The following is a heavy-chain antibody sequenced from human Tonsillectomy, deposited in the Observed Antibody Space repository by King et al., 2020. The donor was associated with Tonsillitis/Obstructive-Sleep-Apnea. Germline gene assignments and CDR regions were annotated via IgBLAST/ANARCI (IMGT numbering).Heavy chain of an antibody. Sequence: LQLVQSGAEVKKPGASVKVSCKASGYTFTSYAMHWVRQAPGQRLEWMGWIYAGNGNTKYSQKFQGRVTITRDTSASTAYMELSSLRSEDTAVYYCARGLYYYDSSGYYEDDAFDIWGQGTMVTVSS. CDR1: GYTFTSYA. D-gene: IGHD3-22*01. V-gene: IGHV1-3*01. CDR2: IYAGNGNT. CDR3: ARGLYYYDSSGYYEDDAFDI. J-gene: IGHJ3*02.